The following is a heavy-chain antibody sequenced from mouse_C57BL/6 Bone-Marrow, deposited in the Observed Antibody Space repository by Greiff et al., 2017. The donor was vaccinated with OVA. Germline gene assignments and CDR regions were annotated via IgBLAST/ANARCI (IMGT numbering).Heavy chain of an antibody. CDR1: GYTFTSYW. CDR3: ARRYDGYYVLSFAY. J-gene: IGHJ3*01. V-gene: IGHV1-59*01. CDR2: IDPSDSYT. D-gene: IGHD2-3*01. Sequence: QVQLQQPGAELVRPGTSVKLSCTASGYTFTSYWMHWVKQRPGQGLEWIGVIDPSDSYTNYNQKFKGKATLTVDTSSSTAYMQLSSLTSEDSAVYYCARRYDGYYVLSFAYWGQGTLVTVSA.